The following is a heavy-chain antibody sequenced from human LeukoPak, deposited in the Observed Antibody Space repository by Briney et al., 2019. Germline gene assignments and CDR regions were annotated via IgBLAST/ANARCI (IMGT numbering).Heavy chain of an antibody. CDR2: INHSGST. Sequence: PSETLSLTCAVYGGSFSGYYWSWIRQPPGKGLEWIGEINHSGSTNYNPSLKSRVTISVDTSKNQFSLKLSSVTAADTAVYYCARLNRWQQLGFDYWGQGTLVTVSS. CDR1: GGSFSGYY. CDR3: ARLNRWQQLGFDY. D-gene: IGHD6-13*01. V-gene: IGHV4-34*01. J-gene: IGHJ4*02.